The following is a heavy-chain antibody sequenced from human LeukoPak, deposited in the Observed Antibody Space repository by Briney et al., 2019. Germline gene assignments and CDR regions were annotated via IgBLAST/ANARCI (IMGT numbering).Heavy chain of an antibody. D-gene: IGHD3-10*01. Sequence: ASVKVSCKSSAYKFTNYFITWVRQAPGQGLEWMGWISAYNGNTNYAQKLQGRVTMTTDTSTSTDYMELRSLRSDDTAVYYCARATSLLWFGEWGAYGGQGTLATVSP. CDR2: ISAYNGNT. J-gene: IGHJ4*02. CDR1: AYKFTNYF. V-gene: IGHV1-18*01. CDR3: ARATSLLWFGEWGAY.